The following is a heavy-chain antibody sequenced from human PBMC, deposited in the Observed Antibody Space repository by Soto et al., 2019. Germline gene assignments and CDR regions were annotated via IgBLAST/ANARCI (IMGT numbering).Heavy chain of an antibody. D-gene: IGHD3-9*01. CDR3: AKGEETDILTGYLSYLPENWFDP. CDR1: GFTFSSYA. CDR2: ISGSGGST. Sequence: EVQLLESGGGLVQPGGSLRLSCAASGFTFSSYAMSWVRQAPGKGLEWVSAISGSGGSTYYADSVKGRFTISRDNSKNTLYLQMNRLRAEDTAVYYCAKGEETDILTGYLSYLPENWFDPWGQGTLVTVSS. J-gene: IGHJ5*02. V-gene: IGHV3-23*01.